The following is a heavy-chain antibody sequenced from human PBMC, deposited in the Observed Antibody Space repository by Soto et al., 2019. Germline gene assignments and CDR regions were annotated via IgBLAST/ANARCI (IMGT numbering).Heavy chain of an antibody. CDR2: IYYSGST. Sequence: QVQLQESGPGLVKPSQTLSLTCTVSGGSISSGGYYWSWIRQHPGKGLEWIWYIYYSGSTYYNPSLKSRVNISVDTSKNQFSLKLSSVTAADTAVYYCARQGYCSSTSCYGPDYYYYGMDVWGQGTTVTVSS. V-gene: IGHV4-31*03. D-gene: IGHD2-2*01. J-gene: IGHJ6*02. CDR3: ARQGYCSSTSCYGPDYYYYGMDV. CDR1: GGSISSGGYY.